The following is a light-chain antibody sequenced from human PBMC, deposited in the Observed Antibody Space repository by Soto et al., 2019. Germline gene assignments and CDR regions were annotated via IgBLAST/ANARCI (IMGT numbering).Light chain of an antibody. CDR2: EGS. V-gene: IGLV2-23*01. J-gene: IGLJ2*01. CDR1: SSDVGSYNL. Sequence: QSALTQPASVSGSPGQSITTSCTGTSSDVGSYNLVSWYQQHPGKAPKLMIYEGSKRPSGVSNRFSGSKSGNMASLTISGLQAEDEADYYCCSYAGSSTSPGVVFGGGTQMTVL. CDR3: CSYAGSSTSPGVV.